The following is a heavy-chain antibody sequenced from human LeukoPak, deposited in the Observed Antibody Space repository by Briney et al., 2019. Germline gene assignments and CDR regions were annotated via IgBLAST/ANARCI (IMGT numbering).Heavy chain of an antibody. V-gene: IGHV3-23*01. J-gene: IGHJ4*02. CDR1: GFTFSSYG. CDR3: ARESRSYGPIFDY. Sequence: PRGSLRLSCAASGFTFSSYGMSWVRQAPGKGLEWVSSISGSGGSTQYADSVQGRFAISRDNSKNTLYLQMNSLRAEDTAVYYCARESRSYGPIFDYWGQGTLVTVSS. CDR2: ISGSGGST. D-gene: IGHD5-18*01.